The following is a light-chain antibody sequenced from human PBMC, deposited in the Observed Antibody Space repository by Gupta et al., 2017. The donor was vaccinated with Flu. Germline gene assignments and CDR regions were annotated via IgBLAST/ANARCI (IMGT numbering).Light chain of an antibody. V-gene: IGLV1-47*01. Sequence: QFVLTQPPSASGTPGQRVTISCSGSSPNIGTNYVYWYQQLPGTAPKLLIYRNDQRPSGVPDRFSGSRSGTSASLAISGLRSEDEADYYCASWDDSLSGWVFGGGTKLTAL. CDR3: ASWDDSLSGWV. CDR2: RND. J-gene: IGLJ3*02. CDR1: SPNIGTNY.